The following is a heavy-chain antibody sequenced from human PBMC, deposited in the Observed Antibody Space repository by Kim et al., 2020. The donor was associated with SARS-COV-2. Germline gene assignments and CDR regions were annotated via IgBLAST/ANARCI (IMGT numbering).Heavy chain of an antibody. CDR1: GGSISSSSYY. V-gene: IGHV4-39*01. CDR3: ARQGGYDFWRGYYADRSCYSDGMVG. CDR2: IYYSGST. D-gene: IGHD3-3*01. Sequence: SETLSLTCTVSGGSISSSSYYWGWIRQPPGKGLEWIGSIYYSGSTYYNPSLKSRVTISVDTSKNQFSLKLSSVTAADTAVYYCARQGGYDFWRGYYADRSCYSDGMVGWRQPTTVTV. J-gene: IGHJ6*02.